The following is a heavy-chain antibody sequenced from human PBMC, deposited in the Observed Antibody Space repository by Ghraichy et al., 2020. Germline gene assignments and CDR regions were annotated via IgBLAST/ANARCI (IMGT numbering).Heavy chain of an antibody. Sequence: SETLSLTCAVYGGSFSGYYWSWIRQPPGKGLEWIGEINHSGSTNYNPSLKSRVTISVDTSKNQFSLKLSSVTAADTAVYYCARGGVAAADNHFDYWGQGTLVTVSS. CDR2: INHSGST. D-gene: IGHD6-13*01. V-gene: IGHV4-34*01. CDR1: GGSFSGYY. J-gene: IGHJ4*02. CDR3: ARGGVAAADNHFDY.